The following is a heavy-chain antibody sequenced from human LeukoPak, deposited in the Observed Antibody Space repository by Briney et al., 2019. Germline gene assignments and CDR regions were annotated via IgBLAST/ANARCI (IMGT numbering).Heavy chain of an antibody. V-gene: IGHV1-2*02. D-gene: IGHD2/OR15-2a*01. CDR3: ARDDYSLSGGDY. Sequence: ASVKVSCKASGYTFTGYYMHWVRQAPGQGLEWMGWINPNSGGTNYAQKFQGRVTMTRDTSISTPYMELSRLRSDDTAVYYCARDDYSLSGGDYWGQGTLVTVSS. J-gene: IGHJ4*02. CDR1: GYTFTGYY. CDR2: INPNSGGT.